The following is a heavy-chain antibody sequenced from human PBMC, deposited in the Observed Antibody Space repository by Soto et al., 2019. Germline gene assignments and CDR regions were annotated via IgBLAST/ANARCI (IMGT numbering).Heavy chain of an antibody. J-gene: IGHJ4*02. CDR3: STERRYYYDSGGY. V-gene: IGHV3-15*01. Sequence: VQLVESGGGLVKSGGSLRLTCAASGFTFGKAWMSWVRQAPGKGLEWVGHIKSKIDGGAPDYAAPVKGRFSISRDDSKNTLFLQMSNLETEDTALYYCSTERRYYYDSGGYWGQGTLVTVSS. CDR2: IKSKIDGGAP. CDR1: GFTFGKAW. D-gene: IGHD3-22*01.